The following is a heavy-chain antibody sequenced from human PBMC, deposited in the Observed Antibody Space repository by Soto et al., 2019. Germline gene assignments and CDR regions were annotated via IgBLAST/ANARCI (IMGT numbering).Heavy chain of an antibody. J-gene: IGHJ4*02. CDR3: ARVVRVGGDYYFDY. V-gene: IGHV4-59*08. D-gene: IGHD4-17*01. CDR1: GGSISSYY. Sequence: PSETLSLTCTVSGGSISSYYWSWIRQPPGKGLEWIGYIYYSGSTNYNPSLKSRVTISVDTSKNQFSLKLSSVTAADTAVYYCARVVRVGGDYYFDYWGQGGLVTVSS. CDR2: IYYSGST.